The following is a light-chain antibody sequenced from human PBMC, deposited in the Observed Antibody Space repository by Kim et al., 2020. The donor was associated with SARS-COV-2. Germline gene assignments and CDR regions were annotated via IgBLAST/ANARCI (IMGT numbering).Light chain of an antibody. J-gene: IGKJ4*01. Sequence: VSPGERVTLSCRASQNVNSRLAWYQQKPGQAPRLLIYGASTRATGIPGRFSGSGSGTEFTLTISSLQSADFAVYYCQQYSQWPLTFGGGTKVDIK. V-gene: IGKV3-15*01. CDR3: QQYSQWPLT. CDR1: QNVNSR. CDR2: GAS.